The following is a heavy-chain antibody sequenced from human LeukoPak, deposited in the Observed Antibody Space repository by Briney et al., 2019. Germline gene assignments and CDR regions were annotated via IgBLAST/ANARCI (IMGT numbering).Heavy chain of an antibody. CDR2: INHSGST. D-gene: IGHD3-3*01. J-gene: IGHJ4*02. CDR3: ARGRSPFWSGYYTYFDY. Sequence: PSETLSLTCAVYGGSFSGYYWSWIRQPPGKGLEWIGEINHSGSTNYNPSLKSRVTISVDTSKNQYSLKLSSVTAADTAVYYCARGRSPFWSGYYTYFDYWGQGTLVTVSS. CDR1: GGSFSGYY. V-gene: IGHV4-34*01.